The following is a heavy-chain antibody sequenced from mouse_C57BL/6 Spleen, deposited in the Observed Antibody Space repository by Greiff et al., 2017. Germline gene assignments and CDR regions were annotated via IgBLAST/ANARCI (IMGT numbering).Heavy chain of an antibody. Sequence: EVQLQQSGPGLVKPGASVKISCKASGYTFTDYYMNWVKQSQGKSLEWIGAINPNNGGTSYNQKVKGEATLTVDKSSRTAYMELRSLTSEDSAVYYCARRGQVRRFFDYWGQGTTLTVSA. V-gene: IGHV1-26*01. CDR1: GYTFTDYY. D-gene: IGHD2-14*01. J-gene: IGHJ2*01. CDR2: INPNNGGT. CDR3: ARRGQVRRFFDY.